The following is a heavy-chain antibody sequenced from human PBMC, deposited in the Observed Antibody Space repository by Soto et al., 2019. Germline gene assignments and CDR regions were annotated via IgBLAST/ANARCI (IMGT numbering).Heavy chain of an antibody. CDR3: ARDRGYCSGGSCWGDNWFDP. J-gene: IGHJ5*02. CDR2: IWYDGSNK. V-gene: IGHV3-33*01. D-gene: IGHD2-15*01. CDR1: GFTFSSYG. Sequence: QVQLVESGGGVVQPGRSLRLSCAASGFTFSSYGMHWVRQAPGKGLEWVAVIWYDGSNKYYADSVKGRFTISRDNSKNTLYLQMDSVRAEDTAVYYCARDRGYCSGGSCWGDNWFDPWGQGTLVTVSS.